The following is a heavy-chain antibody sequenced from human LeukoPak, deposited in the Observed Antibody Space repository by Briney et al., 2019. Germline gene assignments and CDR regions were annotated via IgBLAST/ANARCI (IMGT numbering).Heavy chain of an antibody. CDR1: GFTFSSYE. V-gene: IGHV3-48*03. Sequence: GGSLRLSCAASGFTFSSYEMNWVRQAPGKGLEWVSYISSSGSTIYYADSVKGRFTISRDNAKNSLYLQMNSLRAEDTAVYYCARGSYSSSWYGVDFDYWGQGTLVTVSS. D-gene: IGHD6-13*01. J-gene: IGHJ4*02. CDR3: ARGSYSSSWYGVDFDY. CDR2: ISSSGSTI.